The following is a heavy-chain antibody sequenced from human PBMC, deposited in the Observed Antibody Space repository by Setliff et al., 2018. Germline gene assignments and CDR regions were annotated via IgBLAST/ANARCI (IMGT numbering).Heavy chain of an antibody. CDR3: ARRAVTAEYFQH. Sequence: GESLKISCQASGYSFASYWIAWVRQMPGKGLEWMGIIYPGDSDTRYSPSFQGQVTISADKSISTAYLQLSSLKASDTAIYYCARRAVTAEYFQHWGHGTLVTVSS. D-gene: IGHD4-17*01. V-gene: IGHV5-51*01. J-gene: IGHJ1*01. CDR1: GYSFASYW. CDR2: IYPGDSDT.